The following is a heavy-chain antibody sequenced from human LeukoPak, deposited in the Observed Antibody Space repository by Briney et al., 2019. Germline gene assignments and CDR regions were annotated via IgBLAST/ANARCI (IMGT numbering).Heavy chain of an antibody. J-gene: IGHJ6*02. CDR2: IYYSGST. Sequence: PSETLSLTCTVSGGSISSYYWSWIRQPPGKGLEWIRYIYYSGSTNYNPSLKSRVTISVDTSKNQFSLKLSSVTAADTAVYYCARRGYTYGYNYYYGMDVWGQGTTVTVSS. V-gene: IGHV4-59*08. CDR1: GGSISSYY. CDR3: ARRGYTYGYNYYYGMDV. D-gene: IGHD5-18*01.